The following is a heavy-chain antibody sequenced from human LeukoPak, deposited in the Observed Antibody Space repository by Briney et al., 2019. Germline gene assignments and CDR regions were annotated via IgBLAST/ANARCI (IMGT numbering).Heavy chain of an antibody. Sequence: PSETLSLTCTVSGGSISSYYWSWIRQPAGKGLEWIGRIYTSGSTNYNPSLKSRVTMSVDTSENQFSLKLSSVTAADTAVYYCARDTRDNIVVVPAAISYYYYMDVWGKGTTVTVSS. V-gene: IGHV4-4*07. CDR2: IYTSGST. CDR3: ARDTRDNIVVVPAAISYYYYMDV. J-gene: IGHJ6*03. D-gene: IGHD2-2*01. CDR1: GGSISSYY.